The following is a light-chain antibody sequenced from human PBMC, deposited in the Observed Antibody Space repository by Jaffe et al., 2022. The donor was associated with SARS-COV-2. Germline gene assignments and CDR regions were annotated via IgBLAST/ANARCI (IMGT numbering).Light chain of an antibody. CDR3: QQYNNWPRT. CDR1: QSVSSN. Sequence: EIVMTQSPATLSVSPGGGATLSCRASQSVSSNLAWYQQKPGQAPRLLIYGASTRATDIPARFSGSGSGTEFTLTISSLQSEDFAVYYCQQYNNWPRTFGQGTKVEIK. V-gene: IGKV3-15*01. CDR2: GAS. J-gene: IGKJ1*01.